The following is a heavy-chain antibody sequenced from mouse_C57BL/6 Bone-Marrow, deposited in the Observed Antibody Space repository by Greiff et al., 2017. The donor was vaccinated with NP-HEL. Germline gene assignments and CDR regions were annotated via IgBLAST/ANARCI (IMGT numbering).Heavy chain of an antibody. CDR3: ARSIIGYFDV. CDR2: IDPSDSYT. CDR1: GYTFTSYW. V-gene: IGHV1-69*01. D-gene: IGHD1-2*01. Sequence: QVQLQQSGAELVMPGASVKLSCKASGYTFTSYWMHWVKQRPGQGLEWIGEIDPSDSYTNYNQKFKGKSTLTVDKSSSTAYMQLSSLTSEDSAVYDGARSIIGYFDVWGTGTTVTVSS. J-gene: IGHJ1*03.